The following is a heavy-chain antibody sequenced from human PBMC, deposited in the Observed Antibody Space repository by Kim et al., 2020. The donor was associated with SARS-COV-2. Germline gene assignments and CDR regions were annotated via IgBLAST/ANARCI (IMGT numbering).Heavy chain of an antibody. CDR2: ISYDGSNK. D-gene: IGHD3-10*01. J-gene: IGHJ6*02. Sequence: GGSLRLSCAASGFTFSSYGMHWVRQAPGKGLEWVAVISYDGSNKYYADSVKGRFTISRDNSKNTLYLQMNSLRAEDTAVYYCAKESGSGSYYAWTYYYYGMDVWGQGTKVTVSS. V-gene: IGHV3-30*18. CDR3: AKESGSGSYYAWTYYYYGMDV. CDR1: GFTFSSYG.